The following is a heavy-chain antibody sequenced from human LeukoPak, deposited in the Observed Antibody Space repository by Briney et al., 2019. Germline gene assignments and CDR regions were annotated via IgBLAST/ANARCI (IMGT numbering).Heavy chain of an antibody. CDR2: INANSGDT. Sequence: ASVKVSCEASGYTFTAHYVHWVRQAPGQGLEWMGWINANSGDTKYADRFQGRVTMTRDTSISTAYMELSRLTFDDTAVYYCGRGSYWFDPWGQGTLATVSS. CDR1: GYTFTAHY. CDR3: GRGSYWFDP. V-gene: IGHV1-2*02. D-gene: IGHD3-16*01. J-gene: IGHJ5*02.